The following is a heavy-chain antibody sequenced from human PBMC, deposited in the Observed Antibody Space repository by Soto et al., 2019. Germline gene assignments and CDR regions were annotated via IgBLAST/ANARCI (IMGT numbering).Heavy chain of an antibody. CDR1: GGSFRGYY. Sequence: QVQLPPVGPGLVKPSGTLFPTFAVYGGSFRGYYWTWIRHPPGTGLEWIGEINHSGSTNYNPSLKSRVTISVDTSKNQFSLKLTSVTAADTAVYYCARDKITGLFDYWGQGTLVTVSS. D-gene: IGHD2-8*02. J-gene: IGHJ4*02. CDR2: INHSGST. V-gene: IGHV4-34*01. CDR3: ARDKITGLFDY.